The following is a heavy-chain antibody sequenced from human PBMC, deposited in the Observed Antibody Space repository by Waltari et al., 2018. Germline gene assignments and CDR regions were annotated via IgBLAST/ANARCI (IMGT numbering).Heavy chain of an antibody. V-gene: IGHV3-73*01. J-gene: IGHJ4*02. CDR3: TRQGDY. CDR1: SLHP. CDR2: IRSKANSYAT. Sequence: SLHPMHWVRQASGKGLEWVGRIRSKANSYATAYAASVKGRFTISRDDSKNTAYLQMNSLKTEDTAVYYCTRQGDYWGQGTLVTVSS.